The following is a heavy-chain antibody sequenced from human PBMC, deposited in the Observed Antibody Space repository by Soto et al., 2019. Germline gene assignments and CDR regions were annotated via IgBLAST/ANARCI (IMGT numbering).Heavy chain of an antibody. CDR1: GFTFSSYW. D-gene: IGHD3-3*01. CDR2: IKQDGSEK. CDR3: ARERYYDFWSGYSSFDY. Sequence: EVQLVESGGGLVQPGGSLRLSCAASGFTFSSYWMSWVRQAPVKGREWVANIKQDGSEKYYVDSVKGRFTISRDNGKNSLYLQMNSLRASDTAVYYCARERYYDFWSGYSSFDYWGKGTLVTVS. V-gene: IGHV3-7*03. J-gene: IGHJ4*02.